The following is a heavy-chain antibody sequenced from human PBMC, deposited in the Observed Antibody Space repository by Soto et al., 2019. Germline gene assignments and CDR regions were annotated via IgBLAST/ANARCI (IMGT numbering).Heavy chain of an antibody. D-gene: IGHD3-16*01. Sequence: EVQLLESGGGLVQPGGSLRLSCAVSGFTFSRFAMSWVRQAPGKGLEWVSIINSSGGTTYYADSVKGRFTISRDNSKNTLYLQMNSLRAEDTAVYYCARDYSYACDYWGQGTLIPVSS. V-gene: IGHV3-23*01. J-gene: IGHJ4*02. CDR3: ARDYSYACDY. CDR2: INSSGGTT. CDR1: GFTFSRFA.